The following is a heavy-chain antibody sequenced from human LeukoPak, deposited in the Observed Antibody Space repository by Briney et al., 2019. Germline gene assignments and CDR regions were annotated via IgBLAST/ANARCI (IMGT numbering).Heavy chain of an antibody. J-gene: IGHJ4*02. CDR1: GGSFSGYY. CDR2: INHSGST. Sequence: SETLSLTCAVYGGSFSGYYWSWIRQPPGKGLEWIGKINHSGSTNYNPSLKSRVTISVDTSKNQFSLKLSSVTAADTAVYYCARGRKPKTYYYDSSGYYFDYWGQGTLVTVSS. D-gene: IGHD3-22*01. V-gene: IGHV4-34*01. CDR3: ARGRKPKTYYYDSSGYYFDY.